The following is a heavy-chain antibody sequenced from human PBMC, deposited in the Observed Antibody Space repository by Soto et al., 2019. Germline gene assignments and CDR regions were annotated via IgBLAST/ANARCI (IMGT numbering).Heavy chain of an antibody. CDR3: ARDHCSSTSRSYYYMDV. CDR2: INPSGGST. V-gene: IGHV1-46*03. Sequence: QVQLVQSGAEVKKPGASVKVSCKASGYTFTSYYMHWVRQAPGRGLEWMGIINPSGGSTSYAQKFQGRVTMTRDTSTSTVYMELSSLRSEDTAVYYCARDHCSSTSRSYYYMDVWGKGTTVTVSS. D-gene: IGHD2-2*01. CDR1: GYTFTSYY. J-gene: IGHJ6*03.